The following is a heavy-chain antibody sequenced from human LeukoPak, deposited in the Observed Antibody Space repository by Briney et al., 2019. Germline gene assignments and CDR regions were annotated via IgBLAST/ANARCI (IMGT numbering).Heavy chain of an antibody. J-gene: IGHJ3*02. CDR2: FDPEDGET. CDR3: ATDGGSYGWGAFDI. V-gene: IGHV1-24*01. Sequence: ASVKVSCKVSGYTLTELPMHWVRQAPGEGLEWMGGFDPEDGETIYAQKFQGRVTMTEDTSTDTAYMELSSLRSEDTAVYYCATDGGSYGWGAFDIWGQGTMVTVSS. CDR1: GYTLTELP. D-gene: IGHD1-26*01.